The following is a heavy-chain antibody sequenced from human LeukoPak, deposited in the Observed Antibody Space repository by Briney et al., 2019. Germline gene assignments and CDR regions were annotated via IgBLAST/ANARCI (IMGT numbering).Heavy chain of an antibody. D-gene: IGHD2-15*01. CDR2: IWYDGGKK. CDR1: GFTFSDYG. J-gene: IGHJ3*01. Sequence: GGSLRLSCAASGFTFSDYGMYWVRQAPGKGLEWVALIWYDGGKKYYTDTVRGRFTISRDNSKNTLYLQMDSLRAEDTAVYYCVRYCNGGSCYRAAFDVWGPGTMVTVSS. V-gene: IGHV3-33*01. CDR3: VRYCNGGSCYRAAFDV.